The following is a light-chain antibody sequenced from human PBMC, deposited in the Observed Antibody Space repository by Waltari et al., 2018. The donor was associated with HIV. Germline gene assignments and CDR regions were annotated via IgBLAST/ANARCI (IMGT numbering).Light chain of an antibody. CDR3: QQFDKWPLT. V-gene: IGKV3-15*01. CDR2: GAS. J-gene: IGKJ4*01. CDR1: QSVSSK. Sequence: EIVMTQSPVTLSVSPGERATLSCRASQSVSSKLAWYQQKPGQAPRLLIYGASTRATVIPTRFSGSGSGTEFTLTISSLQSEDFAVYFCQQFDKWPLTFGGGTKVEI.